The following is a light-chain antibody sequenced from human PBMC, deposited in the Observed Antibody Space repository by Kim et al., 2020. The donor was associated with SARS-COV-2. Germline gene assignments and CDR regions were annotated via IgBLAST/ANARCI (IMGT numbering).Light chain of an antibody. CDR3: QSADSSGTYSWV. J-gene: IGLJ3*02. Sequence: SYELTQPPSVSVSPGQTARITCSGDALPKQYAYWYQQKPGQAPVLVIYKDSERPSGIPERFSGSSSGTTVTLTISGAQAEDEADYYCQSADSSGTYSWVFGGGTQLTVL. V-gene: IGLV3-25*03. CDR2: KDS. CDR1: ALPKQY.